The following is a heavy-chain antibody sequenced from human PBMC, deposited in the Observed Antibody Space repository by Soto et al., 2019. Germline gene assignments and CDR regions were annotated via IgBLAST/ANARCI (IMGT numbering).Heavy chain of an antibody. D-gene: IGHD1-20*01. CDR1: GGSISSGGYY. Sequence: SETLSLTCTVSGGSISSGGYYWSCIRQHPGKGLEWIGYIYYSGSTYYNPSLKSRVTISVDTSKNQLSLKLSSVTAEDTAVYFCARGNWNYYYDFDVLDQVTTVTVSS. J-gene: IGHJ6*02. V-gene: IGHV4-31*03. CDR2: IYYSGST. CDR3: ARGNWNYYYDFDV.